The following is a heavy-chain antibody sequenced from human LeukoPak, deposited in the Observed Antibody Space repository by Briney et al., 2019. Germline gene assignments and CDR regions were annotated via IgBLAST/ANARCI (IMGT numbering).Heavy chain of an antibody. CDR2: ISWNSGSI. J-gene: IGHJ3*02. CDR3: AKATFGVVISGAFDI. Sequence: PGGSLRLSCAASGFTFDDYAMHWVRQAPGKGLEWVSGISWNSGSIGYADSVKGRFTISRDNAKNSLYLQMNSLRAEDMALYYCAKATFGVVISGAFDIWGQGTMVTVSS. V-gene: IGHV3-9*03. D-gene: IGHD3-3*01. CDR1: GFTFDDYA.